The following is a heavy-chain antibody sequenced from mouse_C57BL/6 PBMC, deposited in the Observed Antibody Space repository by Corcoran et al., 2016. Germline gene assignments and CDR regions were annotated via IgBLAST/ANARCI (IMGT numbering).Heavy chain of an antibody. CDR2: INPNHGGT. D-gene: IGHD1-1*01. CDR3: ATYGSSYHYFDY. Sequence: EVQLQQSGPELVKPGASVKISCKASGYTFTDYYMNWVKQSHGKSLEWIGDINPNHGGTSYNQKVKGKATLTVDKSSSTAYRELRSLTSEDSAVYYCATYGSSYHYFDYWGQGTTLTVSS. CDR1: GYTFTDYY. V-gene: IGHV1-26*01. J-gene: IGHJ2*01.